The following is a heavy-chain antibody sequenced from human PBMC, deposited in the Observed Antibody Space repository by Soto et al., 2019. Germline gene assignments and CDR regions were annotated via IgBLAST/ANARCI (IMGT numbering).Heavy chain of an antibody. D-gene: IGHD2-15*01. CDR1: GYTLTELS. CDR3: ATGPRVYCSGGSCYKTTFYYYYGMDV. J-gene: IGHJ6*02. V-gene: IGHV1-24*01. Sequence: ASVKVSCKVSGYTLTELSMHWVRQAPGKGLEWMGGFDPEDGETSYAQKFQGRVTMTEDTSTDTAYMELSSLRSEDTAVYYCATGPRVYCSGGSCYKTTFYYYYGMDVWGQGTTVTVSS. CDR2: FDPEDGET.